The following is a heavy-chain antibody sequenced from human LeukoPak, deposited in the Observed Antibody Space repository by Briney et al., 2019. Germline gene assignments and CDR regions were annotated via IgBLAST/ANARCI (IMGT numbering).Heavy chain of an antibody. CDR3: ARDLGSYRYYYGMDV. CDR2: IKPSGGAT. Sequence: ASVKVSCKASGYTFTDYYMHWVRQAPGQGLEWMGIIKPSGGATDYAQKFQGRVTMTWDTSTSTAYMELSSLRSEDTAVYYCARDLGSYRYYYGMDVWGQGTTVTVSS. J-gene: IGHJ6*02. V-gene: IGHV1-46*01. CDR1: GYTFTDYY. D-gene: IGHD1-26*01.